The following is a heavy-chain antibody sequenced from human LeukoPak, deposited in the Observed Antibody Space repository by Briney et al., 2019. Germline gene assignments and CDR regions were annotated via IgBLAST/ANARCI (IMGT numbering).Heavy chain of an antibody. D-gene: IGHD1-26*01. CDR1: GFTFSDYY. J-gene: IGHJ4*02. V-gene: IGHV3-11*01. CDR2: ISSSGSTI. Sequence: GGSLRLSCTVSGFTFSDYYMTWIRQAPGKGLEWISYISSSGSTIYYADSVKGRFTISRDNAKNSLYLQMNSLRAEDTAIYYCARLSGSYGYFDYWGQGTLVTVSS. CDR3: ARLSGSYGYFDY.